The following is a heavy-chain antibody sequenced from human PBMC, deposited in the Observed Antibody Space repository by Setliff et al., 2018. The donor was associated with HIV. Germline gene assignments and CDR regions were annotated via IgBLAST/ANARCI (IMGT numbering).Heavy chain of an antibody. CDR3: ARGGDWDYNYYMDV. CDR1: GDSVSSNTAA. Sequence: SQTLSLTCAISGDSVSSNTAAWNWIRQSPSRGLEWLGRTYYRSKWSNDYAVSVKSRITINPDTSKNRFSLQLNSVTPEDTAVYFCARGGDWDYNYYMDVWDKGTTVTVS. D-gene: IGHD3-16*01. J-gene: IGHJ6*03. V-gene: IGHV6-1*01. CDR2: TYYRSKWSN.